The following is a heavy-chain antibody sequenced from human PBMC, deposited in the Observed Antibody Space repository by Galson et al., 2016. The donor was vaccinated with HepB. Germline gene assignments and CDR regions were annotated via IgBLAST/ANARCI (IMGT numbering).Heavy chain of an antibody. Sequence: SLRLSCAASRLTFSTYWMTWVRQAPGNGLEWVANINQNGGRTNYVDSVKGRFTISRDNSKNTLFLHMSSLRVEDTALYFCARARGSSEWFKRDASDIWGQGTWVTVAS. J-gene: IGHJ3*02. V-gene: IGHV3-7*03. D-gene: IGHD3-3*01. CDR2: INQNGGRT. CDR3: ARARGSSEWFKRDASDI. CDR1: RLTFSTYW.